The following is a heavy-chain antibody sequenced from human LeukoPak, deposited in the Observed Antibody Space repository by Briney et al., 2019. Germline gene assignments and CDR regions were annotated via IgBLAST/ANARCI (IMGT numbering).Heavy chain of an antibody. CDR2: INWNGGST. J-gene: IGHJ5*02. Sequence: GGSLRLSCAASGFTFDDYGMSWVRQAPGKGLEWVSGINWNGGSTGYADSVNGRFTISRDNAKNSLYLQMNSLRAEDTALYYCARDAGYCSSTSCPNNWFDPWGQGTLVTVSS. CDR1: GFTFDDYG. V-gene: IGHV3-20*04. CDR3: ARDAGYCSSTSCPNNWFDP. D-gene: IGHD2-2*01.